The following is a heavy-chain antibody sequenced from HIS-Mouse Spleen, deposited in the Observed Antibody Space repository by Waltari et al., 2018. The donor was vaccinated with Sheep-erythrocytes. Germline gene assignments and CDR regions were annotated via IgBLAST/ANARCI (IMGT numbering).Heavy chain of an antibody. CDR2: ISSSSSYI. Sequence: EVQLVESGGGLVKPGGSLRLSCAASGFTFSSYSMNWVRQAPGKGLGGFSSISSSSSYIYYADSVKGRFTISRDNAKNSLYLQMNSLRAEDTAVYYCARVASGATFDYWGQGTLVTVSS. CDR3: ARVASGATFDY. D-gene: IGHD1-26*01. CDR1: GFTFSSYS. V-gene: IGHV3-21*01. J-gene: IGHJ4*02.